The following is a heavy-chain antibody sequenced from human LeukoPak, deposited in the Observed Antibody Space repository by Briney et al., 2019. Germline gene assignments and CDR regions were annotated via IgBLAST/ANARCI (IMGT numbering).Heavy chain of an antibody. J-gene: IGHJ4*02. D-gene: IGHD6-19*01. V-gene: IGHV1-2*02. Sequence: ASVKVSCKASGYTFTGYYMHWVRQAPGQGLEWMGWINPNSGGTNYAQKFQGRVTMTRDTSISTAYMELSRLRSDDTAVYYCAITIAVAGTGGFFDSWSQGTLVTVSS. CDR3: AITIAVAGTGGFFDS. CDR1: GYTFTGYY. CDR2: INPNSGGT.